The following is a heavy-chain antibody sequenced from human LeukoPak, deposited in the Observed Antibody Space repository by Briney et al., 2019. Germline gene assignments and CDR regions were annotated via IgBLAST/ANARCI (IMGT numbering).Heavy chain of an antibody. CDR1: GYTFTSYG. CDR2: ISAYNDNT. J-gene: IGHJ4*02. CDR3: ARVRYDILTGYSYFDY. V-gene: IGHV1-18*01. Sequence: ASVTVSCKASGYTFTSYGISWVRQAPGQGLEWMGWISAYNDNTNYAQKLQGRVTMTTDTSTSTAYIELRSLRSDDTAVYYCARVRYDILTGYSYFDYWGQGTLVTVSS. D-gene: IGHD3-9*01.